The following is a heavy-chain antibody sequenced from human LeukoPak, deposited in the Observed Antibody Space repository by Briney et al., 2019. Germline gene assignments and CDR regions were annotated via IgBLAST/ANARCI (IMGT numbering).Heavy chain of an antibody. D-gene: IGHD4-17*01. CDR1: GYSFTSYG. J-gene: IGHJ4*02. CDR2: IRVHNGNT. CDR3: ARVRGSYGDTANY. Sequence: ASVKGSCKASGYSFTSYGISWVRQAPGQGLEWMGWIRVHNGNTHYAQKLQGRVTMTTDTSTSTAYMELRSLRSDDTAVYYCARVRGSYGDTANYWGQGTLVTVSS. V-gene: IGHV1-18*04.